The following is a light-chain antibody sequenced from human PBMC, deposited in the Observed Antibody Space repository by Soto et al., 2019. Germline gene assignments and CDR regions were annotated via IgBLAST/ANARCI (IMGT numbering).Light chain of an antibody. CDR3: SSSTSSDTLL. CDR2: EVS. J-gene: IGLJ2*01. Sequence: QSALTQPASVSRSPGQSITISCTGTSSDVGGYNYVSWYQQHPGKAPKLMIYEVSNRPSGVSNRFSGSKSGNTASLTISGLQAEDEADYYCSSSTSSDTLLFGGGTKVTVL. V-gene: IGLV2-14*01. CDR1: SSDVGGYNY.